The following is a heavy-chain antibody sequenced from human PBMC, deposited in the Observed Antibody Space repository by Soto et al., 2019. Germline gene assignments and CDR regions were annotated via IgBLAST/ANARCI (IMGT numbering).Heavy chain of an antibody. D-gene: IGHD3-16*01. V-gene: IGHV4-59*01. J-gene: IGHJ5*01. CDR3: ARATYNWFDP. CDR2: IYYSGST. CDR1: GGSISSYY. Sequence: SETLSLTCTVSGGSISSYYWSWIRQPPGKGLEWIGYIYYSGSTNYNPSLKSRVTISVDTSKNQFSLKLSSVTAADTAVYYCARATYNWFDPWGQGNLVTVSS.